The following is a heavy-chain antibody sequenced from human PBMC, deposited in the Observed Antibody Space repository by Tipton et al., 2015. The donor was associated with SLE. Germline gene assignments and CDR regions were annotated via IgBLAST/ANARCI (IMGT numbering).Heavy chain of an antibody. D-gene: IGHD5-18*01. Sequence: LRLSCTVSGYSISSGYYWGWIRQSLGKGLEWIGSIYHSGSTYYNPSLSSRVTISVDTSKNQFSLKLSSVTAADTAVYYCARGRGYSYGHDYWGQGTLVTVSS. J-gene: IGHJ4*02. CDR2: IYHSGST. CDR3: ARGRGYSYGHDY. CDR1: GYSISSGYY. V-gene: IGHV4-38-2*02.